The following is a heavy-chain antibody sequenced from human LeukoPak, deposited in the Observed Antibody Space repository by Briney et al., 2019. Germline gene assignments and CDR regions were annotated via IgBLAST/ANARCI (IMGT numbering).Heavy chain of an antibody. J-gene: IGHJ4*02. CDR1: GFPISPYW. CDR3: AKDRAPFLELWSDYPFDY. Sequence: RPGGSLRLSCAASGFPISPYWMNWVRQAPGKGLEWVANIKEDGSEKFYVDSVKGRFIISRDNSKNTLYLQMNSLRAEDTAVYYCAKDRAPFLELWSDYPFDYWGQGTLVTVSS. V-gene: IGHV3-7*03. CDR2: IKEDGSEK. D-gene: IGHD3-3*01.